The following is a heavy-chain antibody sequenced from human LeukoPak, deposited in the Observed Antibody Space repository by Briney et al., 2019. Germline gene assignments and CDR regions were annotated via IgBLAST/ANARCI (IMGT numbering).Heavy chain of an antibody. D-gene: IGHD2-2*01. Sequence: GGSLRLSCAASGFAFSGYSMNWVRQAPGKGLEWVSSISSTSSYIYYTDSVKGRFTISRDNAKNSLYLQMNSLRAEDTAVYYCARDLIVVVPVHDWGQGTLVTVSS. CDR1: GFAFSGYS. J-gene: IGHJ4*02. CDR3: ARDLIVVVPVHD. V-gene: IGHV3-21*01. CDR2: ISSTSSYI.